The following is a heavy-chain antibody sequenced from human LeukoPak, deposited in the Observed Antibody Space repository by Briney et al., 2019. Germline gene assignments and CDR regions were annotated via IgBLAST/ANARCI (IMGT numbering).Heavy chain of an antibody. Sequence: GGSLRLSCAASGFTVKDNFMSWVRQAPGKGLEWVSVLYSGGATYYADSVKGRFTISRDNFKNTLYLQMNSLRAEDTAVYYCATETGAVAYFDYWSQGTLVTVSS. CDR1: GFTVKDNF. CDR3: ATETGAVAYFDY. CDR2: LYSGGAT. J-gene: IGHJ4*02. D-gene: IGHD6-19*01. V-gene: IGHV3-66*01.